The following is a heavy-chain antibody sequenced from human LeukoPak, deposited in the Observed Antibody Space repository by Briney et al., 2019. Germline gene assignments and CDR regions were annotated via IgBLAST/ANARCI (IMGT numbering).Heavy chain of an antibody. CDR1: GGSLNRFY. D-gene: IGHD1-14*01. J-gene: IGHJ6*03. Sequence: SETLSLTCTVSGGSLNRFYWAWIRQPAGRGLEWIGRIHSGGTTNYNPSLESRLTISLDTSKNQFSLNLNSVTAADTAVYYCARDSPDEYTSGHYYCYLDVWGKGTTVAVSS. CDR3: ARDSPDEYTSGHYYCYLDV. CDR2: IHSGGTT. V-gene: IGHV4-4*07.